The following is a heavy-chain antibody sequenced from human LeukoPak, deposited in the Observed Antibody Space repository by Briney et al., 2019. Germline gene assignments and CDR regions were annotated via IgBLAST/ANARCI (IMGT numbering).Heavy chain of an antibody. D-gene: IGHD2-15*01. CDR3: ARVVVAGPGWYNWFDP. V-gene: IGHV1-69*13. Sequence: SVKVSCKASGGTFSSYAISWVRQAPGQELEWMGGIIPIFGTANYAQKFQGRVTITADESTSTAYMELSSLRSEDTAVYYCARVVVAGPGWYNWFDPWGQGTLVTVSS. J-gene: IGHJ5*02. CDR2: IIPIFGTA. CDR1: GGTFSSYA.